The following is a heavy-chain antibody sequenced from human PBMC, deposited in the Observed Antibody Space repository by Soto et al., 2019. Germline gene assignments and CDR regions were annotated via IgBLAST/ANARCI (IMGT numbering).Heavy chain of an antibody. D-gene: IGHD4-17*01. CDR2: IRSKAYGGTT. J-gene: IGHJ6*02. Sequence: GGSLRLSCTASGFTFGDYAMSWVRQAPGKGLEWVGFIRSKAYGGTTEYAASVKGRFTISRDDSKSIAYLQMNSLKTEDTAVYYCTSQAFGDYDTDYGMDVWGQGTTVTVS. CDR1: GFTFGDYA. V-gene: IGHV3-49*04. CDR3: TSQAFGDYDTDYGMDV.